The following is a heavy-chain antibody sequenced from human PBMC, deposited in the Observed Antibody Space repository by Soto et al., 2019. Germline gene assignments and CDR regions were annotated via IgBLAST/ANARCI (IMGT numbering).Heavy chain of an antibody. J-gene: IGHJ6*02. D-gene: IGHD3-10*02. Sequence: QVRLVQSGAEVKEPGDSVRVSCEASGYTFNAYHIHWGRQAPGQGLEWMGWINPKFGDTGYAQDFQGRVSMTSDTSISTVYMELSRLTSDDTAIYYCARNMDYYYGRGSGNGHGVWGQGTTVTVFS. V-gene: IGHV1-2*02. CDR1: GYTFNAYH. CDR3: ARNMDYYYGRGSGNGHGV. CDR2: INPKFGDT.